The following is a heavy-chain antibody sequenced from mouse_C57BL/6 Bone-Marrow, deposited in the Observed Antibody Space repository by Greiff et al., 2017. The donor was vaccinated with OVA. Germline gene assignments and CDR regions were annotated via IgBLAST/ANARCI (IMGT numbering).Heavy chain of an antibody. D-gene: IGHD3-2*02. CDR3: ARQALRYFDY. CDR2: INPGSGGT. Sequence: VQLQQSGAELVRPGTSVKVSCKASGYAFTNYLIEWVKQRPGQGLEWIGVINPGSGGTNYNEKFKGKATLTADKSSSTAYMQLSSLTSEDSAVYFCARQALRYFDYWGQGTTLTVSS. CDR1: GYAFTNYL. V-gene: IGHV1-54*01. J-gene: IGHJ2*01.